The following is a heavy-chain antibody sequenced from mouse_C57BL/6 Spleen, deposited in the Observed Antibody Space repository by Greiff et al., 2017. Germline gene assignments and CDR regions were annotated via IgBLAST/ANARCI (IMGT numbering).Heavy chain of an antibody. CDR3: ASHRDATVVAEYVDV. Sequence: EVKLVESGGDLVKPGGSLKLSCAASGFNFSSYGMSWVRQTPDKRLEWVATISSGGSYTYYPDSVKGRFTISRDNAKNTLYLQLSSLKSEDTDMDYCASHRDATVVAEYVDVWGTGTTVTVSS. V-gene: IGHV5-6*01. J-gene: IGHJ1*03. CDR1: GFNFSSYG. D-gene: IGHD1-1*01. CDR2: ISSGGSYT.